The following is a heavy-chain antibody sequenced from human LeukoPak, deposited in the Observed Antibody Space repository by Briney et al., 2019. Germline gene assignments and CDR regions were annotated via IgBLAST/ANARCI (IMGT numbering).Heavy chain of an antibody. D-gene: IGHD3-16*01. Sequence: SGGSLRLSCAASGFTFDDYVMHWVRQAPGKGLEWVSGISWNSGSIGYADSVKGRFTISRDNAKNSLYLQMNSLRAEDTALYYCAAGGGWALFDYWGQGTLVTVSS. CDR3: AAGGGWALFDY. CDR2: ISWNSGSI. CDR1: GFTFDDYV. J-gene: IGHJ4*02. V-gene: IGHV3-9*01.